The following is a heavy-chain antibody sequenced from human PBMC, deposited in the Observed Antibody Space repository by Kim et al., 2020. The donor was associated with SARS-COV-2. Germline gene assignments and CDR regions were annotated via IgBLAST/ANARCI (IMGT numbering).Heavy chain of an antibody. CDR1: GLTFSSCW. CDR2: ITSDGRST. CDR3: ACRRRDGQIQDS. J-gene: IGHJ5*02. V-gene: IGHV3-74*01. D-gene: IGHD2-15*01. Sequence: GGSLRLSCAASGLTFSSCWMHWVRQGPGKGLVCVSRITSDGRSTSYADSVKGRFTISRDNAKNTLFLQMNSLRDEDTAVYYCACRRRDGQIQDSWGQGTLVTVSS.